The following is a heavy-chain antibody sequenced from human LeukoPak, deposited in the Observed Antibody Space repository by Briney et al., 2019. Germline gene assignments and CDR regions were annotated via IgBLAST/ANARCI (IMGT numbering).Heavy chain of an antibody. CDR1: GGSISSYY. V-gene: IGHV4-59*01. CDR3: ARDRIVRSSWYFDY. D-gene: IGHD6-13*01. CDR2: IYHSGST. Sequence: SETLSLTCTVSGGSISSYYWSWIRQPPGKGLEWIGYIYHSGSTNYNPSLKSRVTISVDTSKNRFSLKLSSVTAADTAVYYCARDRIVRSSWYFDYWGQGTLVTVSS. J-gene: IGHJ4*02.